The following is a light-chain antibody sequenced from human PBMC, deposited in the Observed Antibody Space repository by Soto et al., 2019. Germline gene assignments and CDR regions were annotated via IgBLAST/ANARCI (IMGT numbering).Light chain of an antibody. Sequence: DIRMTQSPSSLSASVGDRVTITCRASQSISTYLNWYQQKPGKAPKLIIYAASSLQSGVPSRFSGSGSGTDFTLTISSLQPEDFATYYCQQSDSRRWTFAQGTKVDI. J-gene: IGKJ1*01. CDR2: AAS. V-gene: IGKV1-39*01. CDR1: QSISTY. CDR3: QQSDSRRWT.